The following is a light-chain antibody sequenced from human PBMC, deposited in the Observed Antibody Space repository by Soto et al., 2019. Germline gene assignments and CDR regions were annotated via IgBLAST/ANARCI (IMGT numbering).Light chain of an antibody. Sequence: SYVLTQPPSVSVAPGQTASIACGGNNLGSKDVHWYQQKPGQAPVLVVYDASDRPSGIPERFSGSKSGNTATLTISWVEAGDEADYYCQVWDNDSDHYVFGTGTKVTVL. J-gene: IGLJ1*01. CDR2: DAS. CDR1: NLGSKD. CDR3: QVWDNDSDHYV. V-gene: IGLV3-21*02.